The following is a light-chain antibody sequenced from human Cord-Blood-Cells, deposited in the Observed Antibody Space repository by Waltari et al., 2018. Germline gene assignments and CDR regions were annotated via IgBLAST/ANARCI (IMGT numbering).Light chain of an antibody. CDR1: HSDVGGSNH. CDR3: SSYTSSSTYV. Sequence: QSALTQPASVSGSPGPSITISCTGTHSDVGGSNHVSWYQQHPGKDPKLMIYEVSNRPSGVSNRFSGSKSGNTASLTISGLQAEDEADYYCSSYTSSSTYVFGTGTKVTVL. V-gene: IGLV2-14*01. J-gene: IGLJ1*01. CDR2: EVS.